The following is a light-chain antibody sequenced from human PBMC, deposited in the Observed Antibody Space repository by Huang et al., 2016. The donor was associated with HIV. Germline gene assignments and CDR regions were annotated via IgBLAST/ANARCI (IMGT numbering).Light chain of an antibody. Sequence: DIVMTQYPLSLPVTPGEPASISCRSSQSLLHSNGYNYLHWNLQKPGQSPQLLIYLGSNRASGVPDRFSGSGSGTNFTLKISRVEAEDVGVYYCMQALQTPFTFGPGTKVDIK. CDR3: MQALQTPFT. CDR1: QSLLHSNGYNY. V-gene: IGKV2-28*01. J-gene: IGKJ3*01. CDR2: LGS.